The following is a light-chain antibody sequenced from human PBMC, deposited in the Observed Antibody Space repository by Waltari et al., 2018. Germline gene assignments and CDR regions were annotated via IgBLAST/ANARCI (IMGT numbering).Light chain of an antibody. CDR3: QQFYSTPFT. CDR2: WAS. V-gene: IGKV4-1*01. J-gene: IGKJ3*01. Sequence: DIVMTQSPDSLAVSLGDRATINCKSSKSVLYSSNNKNYLAWYQQKPGQPPKLLIYWASTRESGVPDRFSGSGSGTDFTLTISSLQAEDVAVYYCQQFYSTPFTFGPGTKVDLK. CDR1: KSVLYSSNNKNY.